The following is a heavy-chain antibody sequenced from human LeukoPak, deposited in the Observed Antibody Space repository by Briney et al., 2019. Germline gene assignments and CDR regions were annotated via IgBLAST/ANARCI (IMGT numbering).Heavy chain of an antibody. Sequence: PGGSLRLSCEASGITFSTSDMHWVRQAPGKGLEWVSVIGTAGDTYYADSVKGRFTISRENAKNSLYLQMNSLRAEDTAVYYCAKQQIHSLIQLWSSDYWGQGTLVTVSS. J-gene: IGHJ4*02. V-gene: IGHV3-13*01. D-gene: IGHD5-18*01. CDR3: AKQQIHSLIQLWSSDY. CDR2: IGTAGDT. CDR1: GITFSTSD.